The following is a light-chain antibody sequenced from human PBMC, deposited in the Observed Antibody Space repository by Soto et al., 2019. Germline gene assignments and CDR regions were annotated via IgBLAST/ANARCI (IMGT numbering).Light chain of an antibody. V-gene: IGLV4-69*01. CDR3: QTWGTAIHV. J-gene: IGLJ3*02. Sequence: QAVVTQSPSASASLGASVKLTCTLSSGHSSYAIAWHQQQPEKGPRYLMKLNSDGSHSKGDGIPDRFSGSSSGAVRYLTISSLQSEDEADYYCQTWGTAIHVFGGGTQLTVL. CDR1: SGHSSYA. CDR2: LNSDGSH.